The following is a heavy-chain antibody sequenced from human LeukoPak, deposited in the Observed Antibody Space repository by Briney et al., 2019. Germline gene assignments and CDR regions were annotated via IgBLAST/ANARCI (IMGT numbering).Heavy chain of an antibody. CDR3: ATGGRDYDYAWGSYRFPYYFDY. V-gene: IGHV3-23*01. D-gene: IGHD3-16*02. Sequence: GGSLRLSCAASGFTFSSYAMSWVRQAPGKGLEWVSAISGSGGSTYYADSVKGRFTISRDNSKNTLYLQMNSLRAEDTAVYYCATGGRDYDYAWGSYRFPYYFDYWGQGTLVTVSS. CDR2: ISGSGGST. CDR1: GFTFSSYA. J-gene: IGHJ4*02.